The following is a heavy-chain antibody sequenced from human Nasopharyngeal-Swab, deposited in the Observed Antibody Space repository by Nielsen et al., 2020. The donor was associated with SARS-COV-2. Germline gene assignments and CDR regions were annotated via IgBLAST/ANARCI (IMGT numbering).Heavy chain of an antibody. D-gene: IGHD3-3*02. CDR1: GYTFTSYD. J-gene: IGHJ6*03. CDR3: ARGISLYYYYYYMDV. Sequence: ASVKVSCKASGYTFTSYDINWVRQATGQGLEWMGWMNPNSGNTGYAQKFQGRVTMTRNTSISTPYMELSSLRSEDTAVYYCARGISLYYYYYYMDVWGKGTTVTVSS. V-gene: IGHV1-8*01. CDR2: MNPNSGNT.